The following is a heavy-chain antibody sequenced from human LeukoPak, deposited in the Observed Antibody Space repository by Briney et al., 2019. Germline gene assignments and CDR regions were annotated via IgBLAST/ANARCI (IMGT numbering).Heavy chain of an antibody. D-gene: IGHD2-2*01. CDR3: ARLDVVVPAAMLDY. V-gene: IGHV1-2*02. CDR2: INPNSGGT. J-gene: IGHJ4*02. CDR1: GYTFTGYY. Sequence: ASVKVSYKASGYTFTGYYMHWVRQAPGQGLEWMGWINPNSGGTNYAQKFQGRVTMTRDTSISTAYMELSRLRSDDTAVYYCARLDVVVPAAMLDYWGQGTLVTVSS.